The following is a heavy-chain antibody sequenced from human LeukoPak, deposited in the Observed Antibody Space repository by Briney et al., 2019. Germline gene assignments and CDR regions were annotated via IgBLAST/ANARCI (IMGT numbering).Heavy chain of an antibody. J-gene: IGHJ4*02. CDR3: TRDTGYRSTH. CDR1: GFTFCDYA. Sequence: GGSLRLSCTASGFTFCDYAMSWVRQAPGKGLEGVGFIRSKAYGGTTEYAASVKGRFIISRDDSKSIAYLQMNSLKTEDTAVYYCTRDTGYRSTHWGQGTLVTVSS. D-gene: IGHD6-19*01. CDR2: IRSKAYGGTT. V-gene: IGHV3-49*04.